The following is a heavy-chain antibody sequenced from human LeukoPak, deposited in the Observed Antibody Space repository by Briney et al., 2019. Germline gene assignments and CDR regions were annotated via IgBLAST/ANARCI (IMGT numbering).Heavy chain of an antibody. D-gene: IGHD3-10*01. V-gene: IGHV4-59*08. CDR3: ARLGLITMVRGVMSSPYYYYGMDV. J-gene: IGHJ6*02. CDR2: IYYSGST. Sequence: SETLSLTCTVSGGSISGYYWSWIRQPPGKGLEWIGYIYYSGSTNYNPSLKSRVTISVDTSKNQFSLKLSSVTAADTAVYYCARLGLITMVRGVMSSPYYYYGMDVWGQGTTVTVSS. CDR1: GGSISGYY.